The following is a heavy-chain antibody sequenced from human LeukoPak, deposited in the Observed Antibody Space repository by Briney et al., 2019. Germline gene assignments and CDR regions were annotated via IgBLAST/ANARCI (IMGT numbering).Heavy chain of an antibody. V-gene: IGHV3-20*04. CDR3: ARGYYYDSSGYSFFDY. Sequence: GGSLRLSCAASGFNFDDYGMSWVRQAPGMGLEWASGINWNGGSTGYADSVKGRFTISRDNAKNSLYLQMNSLRAEDTALYYCARGYYYDSSGYSFFDYWGQGTLVTVSS. CDR2: INWNGGST. CDR1: GFNFDDYG. J-gene: IGHJ4*02. D-gene: IGHD3-22*01.